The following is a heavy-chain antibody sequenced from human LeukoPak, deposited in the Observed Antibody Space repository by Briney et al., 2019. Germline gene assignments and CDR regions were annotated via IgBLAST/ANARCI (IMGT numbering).Heavy chain of an antibody. CDR1: GFTFSSYS. J-gene: IGHJ4*02. D-gene: IGHD6-13*01. Sequence: GGSLRLSCAASGFTFSSYSMNWVRQAPGKGLEWVSSISSSISYIYYADSVKGRFTTSRDNAQNSLYLQMNSLRAEDTAVYYCGRDLSIAAAGTADPGDYWGQGTLVTVSS. CDR3: GRDLSIAAAGTADPGDY. CDR2: ISSSISYI. V-gene: IGHV3-21*01.